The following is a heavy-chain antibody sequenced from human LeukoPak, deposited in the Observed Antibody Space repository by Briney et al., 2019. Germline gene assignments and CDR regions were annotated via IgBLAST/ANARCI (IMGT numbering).Heavy chain of an antibody. Sequence: GGSLRLSCAASGFTFSDHFMDWVRQAPGKGLEWVGRIRKKPNSYTTEYAASVKGRFTISRDDSKNSLNLQMNSLEAEDTGVYYCARVSAITGATDALDFWGQGAMVTVSS. CDR2: IRKKPNSYTT. CDR1: GFTFSDHF. D-gene: IGHD1-20*01. J-gene: IGHJ3*01. V-gene: IGHV3-72*01. CDR3: ARVSAITGATDALDF.